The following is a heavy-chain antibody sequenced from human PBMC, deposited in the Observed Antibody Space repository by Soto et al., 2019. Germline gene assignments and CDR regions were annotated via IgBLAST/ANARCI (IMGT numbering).Heavy chain of an antibody. D-gene: IGHD2-21*02. V-gene: IGHV4-61*03. CDR2: ISSTGRT. Sequence: SETLSLTCIVSGDSVTSGSYYWTWLRQPPGKGLEWIGYISSTGRTKYNPSLQSRVTISVDTSKNDFSLNLSSVTAADTAVYFCAREWGLLPYYVMNVWGHGTAVTVSS. CDR3: AREWGLLPYYVMNV. J-gene: IGHJ6*02. CDR1: GDSVTSGSYY.